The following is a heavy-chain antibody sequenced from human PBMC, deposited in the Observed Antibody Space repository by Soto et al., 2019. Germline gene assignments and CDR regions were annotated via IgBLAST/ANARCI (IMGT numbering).Heavy chain of an antibody. J-gene: IGHJ3*02. D-gene: IGHD3-10*01. Sequence: GEPLKISRRGAGYNFTNYWISWVRQMPGKGLEWMGRIDPSDSYTNYSPSFQGHVTISADKSISTAYLQWSSLKASDTAMYYCARIHYYGSGSYYQSAFDIWGQGTMVTVSS. V-gene: IGHV5-10-1*01. CDR2: IDPSDSYT. CDR1: GYNFTNYW. CDR3: ARIHYYGSGSYYQSAFDI.